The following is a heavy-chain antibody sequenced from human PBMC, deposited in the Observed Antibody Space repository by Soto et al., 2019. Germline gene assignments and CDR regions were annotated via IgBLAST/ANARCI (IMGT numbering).Heavy chain of an antibody. CDR3: ARGGSNDWQVAFDI. CDR1: GGSFSTYY. Sequence: SETLSLTCVVSGGSFSTYYYNWIRQSPGKGLGWIGEINHSGSNNYSPSLKSRVTMSLDTSKSQFSLKLTSVTAADTAVYYCARGGSNDWQVAFDIWGQGTMVTVSS. V-gene: IGHV4-34*01. CDR2: INHSGSN. D-gene: IGHD3-9*01. J-gene: IGHJ3*02.